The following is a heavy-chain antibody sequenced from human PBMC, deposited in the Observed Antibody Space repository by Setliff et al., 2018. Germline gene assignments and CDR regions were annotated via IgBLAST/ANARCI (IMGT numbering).Heavy chain of an antibody. CDR1: GGSFSGYY. V-gene: IGHV4-4*08. J-gene: IGHJ4*02. CDR3: ARGRYFESSSYYFPFDY. Sequence: SETLSLTCTVSGGSFSGYYWSWIRQPPGKGLEWIGYIHTSGSTNNNPSLKSRVTISIDSSKNQMSLRMTSVTAADTAVYYCARGRYFESSSYYFPFDYWGLGTLVTVSS. D-gene: IGHD3-22*01. CDR2: IHTSGST.